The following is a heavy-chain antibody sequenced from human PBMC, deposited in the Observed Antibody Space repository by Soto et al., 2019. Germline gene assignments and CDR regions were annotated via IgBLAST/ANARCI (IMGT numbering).Heavy chain of an antibody. D-gene: IGHD3-10*01. J-gene: IGHJ4*02. V-gene: IGHV3-21*01. Sequence: ESGGGLVKPGGSLRLSCAASGFTFSSYSMNWVRQAPGKGLEWVSSISSSSSYIYYADSVKGRFTISRDNAKNSLYLQMNSLRAEHTAVYYCARDLDYCSGSYFSVDFDYWGQGTLVTVSS. CDR1: GFTFSSYS. CDR2: ISSSSSYI. CDR3: ARDLDYCSGSYFSVDFDY.